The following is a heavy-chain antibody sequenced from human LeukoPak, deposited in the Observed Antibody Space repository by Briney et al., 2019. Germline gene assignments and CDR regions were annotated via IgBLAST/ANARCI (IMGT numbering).Heavy chain of an antibody. J-gene: IGHJ4*02. Sequence: ASVKVSCKASGYTFTSYGISWVRQAPGQGLEWMGWINPNSGGTNYAQKFQGRVTMTRDTSISTAYMELSRLRSDDTAVYYCARRGLKATGVVDYWGQGTLVTVSS. D-gene: IGHD5-12*01. CDR3: ARRGLKATGVVDY. CDR2: INPNSGGT. CDR1: GYTFTSYG. V-gene: IGHV1-2*02.